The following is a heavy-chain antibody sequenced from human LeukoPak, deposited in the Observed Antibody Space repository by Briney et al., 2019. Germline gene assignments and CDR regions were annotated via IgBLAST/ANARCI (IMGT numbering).Heavy chain of an antibody. V-gene: IGHV4-59*11. Sequence: SETLSLTCTVPGGSISSHYWSWIRQPPWKGLDWIGYIYYSGSTNYNPSLKSRVTISVDTSKNQFSLKLSSVTAADTAVYYCARGNSGSYYYYYYMDVWGKGTTVTVSS. D-gene: IGHD1-26*01. CDR3: ARGNSGSYYYYYYMDV. CDR1: GGSISSHY. CDR2: IYYSGST. J-gene: IGHJ6*03.